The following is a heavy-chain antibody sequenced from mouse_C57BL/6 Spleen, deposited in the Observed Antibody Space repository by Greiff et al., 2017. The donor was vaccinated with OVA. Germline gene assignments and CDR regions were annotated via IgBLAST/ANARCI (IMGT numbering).Heavy chain of an antibody. V-gene: IGHV1-26*01. CDR3: ARSGGWLLREGYYAMGY. CDR2: INPNNGGT. D-gene: IGHD2-3*01. CDR1: GYTFTDYY. J-gene: IGHJ4*01. Sequence: EVKLQQSGPELVKPGASVKISCKASGYTFTDYYMNWVKQSHGKSLEWIGDINPNNGGTSYNQKFKGKATLTVDKSSSTAYMELRSLTSEDSAVYYCARSGGWLLREGYYAMGYWGKGTSVTVSS.